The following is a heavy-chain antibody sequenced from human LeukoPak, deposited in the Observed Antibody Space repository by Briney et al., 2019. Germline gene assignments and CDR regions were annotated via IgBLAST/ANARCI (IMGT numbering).Heavy chain of an antibody. D-gene: IGHD3-16*02. CDR3: ARHLDYDYVWGSYRRYYFDY. Sequence: PGEPLKISCKGSGYSFTSYWTGGVRQMPGQGLEWMGIIYPGDSDTRYSPSFQGQVTISADKSISTAYLQWSSLKASDTAMYYCARHLDYDYVWGSYRRYYFDYWGQGTLVTVSS. V-gene: IGHV5-51*01. CDR2: IYPGDSDT. CDR1: GYSFTSYW. J-gene: IGHJ4*02.